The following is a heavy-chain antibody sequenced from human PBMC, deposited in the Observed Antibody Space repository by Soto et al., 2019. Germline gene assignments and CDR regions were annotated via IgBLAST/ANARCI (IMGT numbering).Heavy chain of an antibody. Sequence: SWIRQPPGKGLEWIGEINHSGSTNCNPSLKSRVTISVDTSKNQFSLKLSSVTAADTAVYYCARGVYCSSTSCYWGMDVWGQGTTVTVS. D-gene: IGHD2-2*01. CDR2: INHSGST. J-gene: IGHJ6*02. V-gene: IGHV4-34*01. CDR3: ARGVYCSSTSCYWGMDV.